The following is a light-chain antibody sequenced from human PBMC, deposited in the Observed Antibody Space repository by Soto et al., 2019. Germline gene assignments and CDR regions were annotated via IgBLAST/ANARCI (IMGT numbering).Light chain of an antibody. V-gene: IGKV1-5*01. J-gene: IGKJ2*01. CDR1: QDINNW. CDR3: QQYFHYPVT. CDR2: DVS. Sequence: DLQMTQSPSTLSAFVGDRVTITCRATQDINNWLAWYQQKPGKAPRLLIYDVSTLQTGVPSRFSGRGSGTEATLIISSLQPDEVATDDWQQYFHYPVTVGRGTKVEIK.